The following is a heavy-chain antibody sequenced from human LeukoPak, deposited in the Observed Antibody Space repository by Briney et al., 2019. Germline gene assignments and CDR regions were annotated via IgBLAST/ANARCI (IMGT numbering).Heavy chain of an antibody. CDR2: ISGSSSGSTSII. CDR1: GIIFSTYA. V-gene: IGHV3-48*04. D-gene: IGHD3-3*01. CDR3: ARDFWSGYYTED. Sequence: PGGSLRLSCEFSGIIFSTYAMNWVRQAPGKGLGWISYISGSSSGSTSIIHYADSVKGRYTISRDNAKNSLHLQMDSLSAEDTAVYYCARDFWSGYYTEDWGQGALVIVSS. J-gene: IGHJ4*02.